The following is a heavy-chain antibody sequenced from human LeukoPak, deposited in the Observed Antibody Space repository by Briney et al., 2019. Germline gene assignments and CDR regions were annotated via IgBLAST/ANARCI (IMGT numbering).Heavy chain of an antibody. V-gene: IGHV5-51*01. CDR2: IYPGDSDI. Sequence: GESLKISCKASGYRFTTYWIGRVRQMPGKGLEWMGIIYPGDSDITYSPSFQGQVTISADKSISTAYLQWSSLKASDTAIYYCARRQASCTNGVCYTLYDMDVWGQGTTVTVSS. CDR1: GYRFTTYW. J-gene: IGHJ6*02. CDR3: ARRQASCTNGVCYTLYDMDV. D-gene: IGHD2-8*01.